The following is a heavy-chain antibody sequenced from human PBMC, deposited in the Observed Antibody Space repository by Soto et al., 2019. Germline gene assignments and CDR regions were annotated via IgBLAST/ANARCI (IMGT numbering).Heavy chain of an antibody. V-gene: IGHV1-69*12. Sequence: QVQLVQSGAEVKKPGSSVKVSCKASGGTFSSYAISWVRQAPGQGLEWMGGIIPIFGTANYAQKFQGRVTITADESTSTAYMELSSPRSEDTAVYYCARGRYYGSGSRTDYYYYYGMEVWGQGTTVTVSS. CDR2: IIPIFGTA. CDR1: GGTFSSYA. CDR3: ARGRYYGSGSRTDYYYYYGMEV. D-gene: IGHD3-10*01. J-gene: IGHJ6*02.